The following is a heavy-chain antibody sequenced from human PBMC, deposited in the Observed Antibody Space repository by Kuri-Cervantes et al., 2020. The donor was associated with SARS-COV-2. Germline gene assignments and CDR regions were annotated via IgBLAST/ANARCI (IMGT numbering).Heavy chain of an antibody. Sequence: ESLRLSCVASGFTFSSYAMSWVRQAPGKGLEWIGSIYHSGSTYYNPSLKSRVTISVDTSKNQFSLKQSSVTAADTAVYYCARDRGRTRELPVAFDIWGQGTMVTVSS. D-gene: IGHD1-26*01. CDR3: ARDRGRTRELPVAFDI. V-gene: IGHV4-38-2*02. CDR1: GFTFSSYA. CDR2: IYHSGST. J-gene: IGHJ3*02.